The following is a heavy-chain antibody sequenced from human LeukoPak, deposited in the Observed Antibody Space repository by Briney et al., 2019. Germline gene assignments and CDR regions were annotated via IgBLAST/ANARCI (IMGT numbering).Heavy chain of an antibody. CDR3: ARPGYSYGYYAFDI. J-gene: IGHJ3*02. CDR2: IIPIFGTA. Sequence: SVKVSCKASGGTFISYAISWVRQAPGQGLEWMGGIIPIFGTANYAQKFQGRVTITADESTSTAYMELSSLRSEDTAVYYCARPGYSYGYYAFDIWAKGQWSPSLQ. V-gene: IGHV1-69*13. D-gene: IGHD5-18*01. CDR1: GGTFISYA.